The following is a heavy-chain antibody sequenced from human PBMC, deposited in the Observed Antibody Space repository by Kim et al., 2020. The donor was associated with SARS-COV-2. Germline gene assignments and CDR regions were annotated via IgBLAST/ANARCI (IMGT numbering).Heavy chain of an antibody. CDR1: GYTFTSYY. V-gene: IGHV1-46*01. CDR2: INPIGGST. J-gene: IGHJ4*02. D-gene: IGHD6-19*01. Sequence: ASVKVSCKASGYTFTSYYMHWVRQAPGQGLEWMGIINPIGGSTSYAQKFQGRVTMTRDTSTSTVYMELSSLRSEDTAVYYCARRNSSGWSRVYYFDYWGQGTLVTVSS. CDR3: ARRNSSGWSRVYYFDY.